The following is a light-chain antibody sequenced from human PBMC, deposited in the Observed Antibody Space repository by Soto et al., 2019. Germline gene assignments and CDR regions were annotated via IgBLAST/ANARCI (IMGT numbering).Light chain of an antibody. CDR1: SSNIGAGYD. Sequence: QSVLTQPPSVSGAPGQRVTISCTGSSSNIGAGYDVHWYQQLPGTAPKLLIYGNSNRPSGVPDRFSGSKSGTSASVAITGLQAEDEAEYYCQSYDSSLGGRVFGGGSKLTVL. CDR2: GNS. CDR3: QSYDSSLGGRV. V-gene: IGLV1-40*01. J-gene: IGLJ3*02.